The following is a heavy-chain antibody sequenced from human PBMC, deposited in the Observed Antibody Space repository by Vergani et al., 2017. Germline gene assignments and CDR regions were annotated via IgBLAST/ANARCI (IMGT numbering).Heavy chain of an antibody. D-gene: IGHD6-13*01. CDR1: GGSFSGYY. CDR3: AREGQQLAHGNWFDP. Sequence: QVQLQQWGAGLLKPSETLSLTCAVYGGSFSGYYWSWIRQPPGKGLEWIGEINHSGSTNYNPSLKSRVTISVDTSKNQFSLKLSSVTAADTAVYYCAREGQQLAHGNWFDPWGQGTLVTVSS. J-gene: IGHJ5*02. CDR2: INHSGST. V-gene: IGHV4-34*01.